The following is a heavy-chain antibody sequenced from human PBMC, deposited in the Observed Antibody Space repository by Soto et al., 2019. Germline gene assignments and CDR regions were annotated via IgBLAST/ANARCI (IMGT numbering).Heavy chain of an antibody. J-gene: IGHJ2*01. CDR2: IYDSGST. CDR1: GGSISGGVGGLYY. CDR3: AREVIPLTTDWYFDL. V-gene: IGHV4-30-4*01. D-gene: IGHD4-17*01. Sequence: SKTLSLTCTVSGGSISGGVGGLYYWSWIRQPPGKGLEWIGYIYDSGSTYYNPSLKSRVTISVDTSKNQFSLRLSSVTAADTAVYYCAREVIPLTTDWYFDLWGRGTLVTVSS.